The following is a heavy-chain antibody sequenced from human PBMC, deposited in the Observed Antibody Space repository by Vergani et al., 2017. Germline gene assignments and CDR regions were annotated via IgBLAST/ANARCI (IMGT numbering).Heavy chain of an antibody. J-gene: IGHJ2*01. D-gene: IGHD6-13*01. CDR3: ARPGSSSWYQVSWYFDL. CDR2: VDPEDGET. Sequence: EVQLVQSGAEVKKPGATVKISCKVSGYTFTDYYMHWVQQAPGKGLEWMGLVDPEDGETIYAEKFQGRVTISVDTSKNQFSLKLSSVTAADTAVYYCARPGSSSWYQVSWYFDLWGRGTLVTVSS. V-gene: IGHV1-69-2*01. CDR1: GYTFTDYY.